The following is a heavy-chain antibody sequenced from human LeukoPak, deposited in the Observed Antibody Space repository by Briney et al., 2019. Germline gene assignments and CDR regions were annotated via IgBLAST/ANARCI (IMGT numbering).Heavy chain of an antibody. CDR1: GFIINDYY. D-gene: IGHD6-13*01. V-gene: IGHV4-34*01. CDR2: INHSGST. Sequence: GSLRLSCAASGFIINDYYMTWIRQTPGKGLEWIGEINHSGSTNYNPSLKSRVTISVDTSKNQFSLKLSSVTAADTAVYYCARHGEIAAAGAFDYWGQGTLVTVSS. CDR3: ARHGEIAAAGAFDY. J-gene: IGHJ4*02.